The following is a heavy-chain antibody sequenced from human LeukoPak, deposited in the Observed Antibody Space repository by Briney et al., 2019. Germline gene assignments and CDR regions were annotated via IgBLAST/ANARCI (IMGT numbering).Heavy chain of an antibody. CDR1: GYMFIRYA. V-gene: IGHV7-4-1*02. CDR2: INTDTGNP. J-gene: IGHJ4*03. D-gene: IGHD3-10*01. CDR3: ARGGYYGGSGTYCFFDY. Sequence: EASVQVSCKGSGYMFIRYAMNWVRQAPGHGHEWGGWINTDTGNPPYARGFTGQYVFSVDKSVPTAYLQINSVRTEDTAVYYCARGGYYGGSGTYCFFDYWSQGSLVTVSS.